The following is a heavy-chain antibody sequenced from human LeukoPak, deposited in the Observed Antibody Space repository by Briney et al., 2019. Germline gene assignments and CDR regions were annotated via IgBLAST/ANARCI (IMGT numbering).Heavy chain of an antibody. CDR3: ARASVTFGGVIAP. D-gene: IGHD3-16*02. V-gene: IGHV4-59*12. J-gene: IGHJ4*02. CDR2: IYHSGST. Sequence: SETLSLTCTVSGGSISSYYWSWIRQPPGKGLEWIGYIYHSGSTYYNPSLKSRVTISVDRSKNQFSLKLSSVTAADTAVYYCARASVTFGGVIAPWGQGTLVTVSS. CDR1: GGSISSYY.